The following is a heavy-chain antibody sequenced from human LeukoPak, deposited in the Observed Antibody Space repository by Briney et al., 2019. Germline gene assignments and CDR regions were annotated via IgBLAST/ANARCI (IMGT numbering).Heavy chain of an antibody. CDR2: IHYSGGT. CDR3: ARGGNGASPYLQSGSPDF. V-gene: IGHV4-59*01. J-gene: IGHJ4*02. D-gene: IGHD5-24*01. Sequence: SETLSLTCTVSGGSISTYYWSWIRQPPGKGLEWIGYIHYSGGTIYNPSLKSRVTISVDTSKNHFSLELTSVTAADTAVYYCARGGNGASPYLQSGSPDFWGQGTLVTVSS. CDR1: GGSISTYY.